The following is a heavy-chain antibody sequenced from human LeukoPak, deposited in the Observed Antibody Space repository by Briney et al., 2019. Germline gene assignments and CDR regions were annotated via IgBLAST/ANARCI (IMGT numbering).Heavy chain of an antibody. Sequence: GESLKISCKGSGYSFTSYWIGWVRQMRGKGLEWMGIIYPGDSDTRYSPSFQGQVTIQVAKYISTAYLQWGSLKASDTAMYYCARMQQLVRYNWFDPWGQGTLVTVSS. CDR2: IYPGDSDT. J-gene: IGHJ5*02. D-gene: IGHD6-13*01. CDR3: ARMQQLVRYNWFDP. CDR1: GYSFTSYW. V-gene: IGHV5-51*01.